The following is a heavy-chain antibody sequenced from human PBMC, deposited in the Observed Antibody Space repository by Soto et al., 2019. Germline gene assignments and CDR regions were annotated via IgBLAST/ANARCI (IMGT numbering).Heavy chain of an antibody. CDR3: ELIAAARTVWDFDH. V-gene: IGHV1-18*04. D-gene: IGHD6-13*01. CDR2: ITIYNGNT. J-gene: IGHJ4*02. Sequence: QVQLVQSGAAVTESGASVTVSCKASGYVFTSYGISWVRQAPGQGLEWMGWITIYNGNTNYAQKFQDRVAMTTDTSTTAAYMALRNLTSDDTSVYYCELIAAARTVWDFDHWCQGTRVSVSS. CDR1: GYVFTSYG.